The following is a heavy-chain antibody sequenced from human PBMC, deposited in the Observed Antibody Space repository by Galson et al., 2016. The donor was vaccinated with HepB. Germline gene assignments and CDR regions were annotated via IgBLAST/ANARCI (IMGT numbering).Heavy chain of an antibody. CDR3: ARGLAVVVTALRGALDI. D-gene: IGHD2-21*02. V-gene: IGHV1-69*13. J-gene: IGHJ3*02. CDR2: VVPLFETR. CDR1: GGTFANYD. Sequence: SVKVSCKASGGTFANYDMNWVRQVPGQGLEWMGGVVPLFETRNYAQKFQGRLTITADESTSTAYMELNSLKSDDTAVYYCARGLAVVVTALRGALDIGGQGTMVVVSS.